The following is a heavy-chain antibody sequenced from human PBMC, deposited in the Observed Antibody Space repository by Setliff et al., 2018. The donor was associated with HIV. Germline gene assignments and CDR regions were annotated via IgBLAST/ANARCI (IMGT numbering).Heavy chain of an antibody. CDR2: IRTKGYGATT. J-gene: IGHJ5*02. CDR1: GFTFGDHP. V-gene: IGHV3-49*03. CDR3: SRGGRPTDEYVWFDP. Sequence: GGSLRLSCITSGFTFGDHPMGWFRQAPGKGLEWVSFIRTKGYGATTEYAASVKGRFTISRDDSKGIAYLQMNSLKTEDTAVYYCSRGGRPTDEYVWFDPWGQGTQVTVS. D-gene: IGHD2-15*01.